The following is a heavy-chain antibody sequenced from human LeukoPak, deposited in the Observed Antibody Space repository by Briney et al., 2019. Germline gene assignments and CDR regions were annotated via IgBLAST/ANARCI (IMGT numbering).Heavy chain of an antibody. V-gene: IGHV3-15*01. J-gene: IGHJ4*02. D-gene: IGHD5-12*01. CDR1: GFTFSSHS. CDR3: TADLPPPRGYDYPFDY. CDR2: IKSKTDGETT. Sequence: GGSLRLSCAASGFTFSSHSMNWVRQAPGKGLECVGRIKSKTDGETTDYAAPVKGRFTISRDDSKNMLYLQMNSLKSEDTAVYYCTADLPPPRGYDYPFDYWGQGSLVTVSS.